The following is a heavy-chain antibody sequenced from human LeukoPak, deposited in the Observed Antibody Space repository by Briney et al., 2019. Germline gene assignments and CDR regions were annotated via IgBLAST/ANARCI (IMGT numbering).Heavy chain of an antibody. J-gene: IGHJ4*02. CDR1: GFTFNNYK. V-gene: IGHV3-21*01. CDR2: ITSTSNDK. D-gene: IGHD3-10*01. Sequence: PGGSLRLSCAASGFTFNNYKMNWVRQAPGKGLEWVSSITSTSNDKYYADSVKGRFTVSRDNAKNSLYLQMNSLRAEDTAVYYCARDSVWFGDDYWGQGTLVTVSS. CDR3: ARDSVWFGDDY.